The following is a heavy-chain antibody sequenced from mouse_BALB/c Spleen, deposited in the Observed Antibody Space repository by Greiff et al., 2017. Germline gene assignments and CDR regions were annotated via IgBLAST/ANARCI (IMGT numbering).Heavy chain of an antibody. Sequence: VQGVESGPGLVAPSQSLSITCTVSGFSLTGYGVNWVRQPPGKGLEWLGMIWGDGSTDYNSALKSRLSISKDNSKSQVFLKMNSLQTDDTARYYCAREDMSGYFDVWGAGTTVTVSS. CDR1: GFSLTGYG. CDR2: IWGDGST. CDR3: AREDMSGYFDV. D-gene: IGHD3-3*01. V-gene: IGHV2-6-7*01. J-gene: IGHJ1*01.